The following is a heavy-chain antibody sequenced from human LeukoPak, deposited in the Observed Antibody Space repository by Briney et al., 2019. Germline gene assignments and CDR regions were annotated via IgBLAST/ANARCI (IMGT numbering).Heavy chain of an antibody. V-gene: IGHV3-74*01. CDR3: GRGFSIVPAGIPDY. J-gene: IGHJ4*02. CDR1: GFTFGSYW. D-gene: IGHD2-2*02. Sequence: GGSLRLSCVASGFTFGSYWMHWVRQAPGKGLVWVSRINTDGGSTTYADSVKGRFTISRDNAKNTLYLQMNSLRAEDTAVYYCGRGFSIVPAGIPDYWGLGTLVTVPS. CDR2: INTDGGST.